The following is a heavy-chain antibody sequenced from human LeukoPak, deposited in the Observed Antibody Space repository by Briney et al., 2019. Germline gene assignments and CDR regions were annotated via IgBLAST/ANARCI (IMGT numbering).Heavy chain of an antibody. Sequence: SETLSLTCTVSGGSISSYYWSWIRQPPGKGLEWIGYIYYSGSTNYNPSLKSRATISVDTSKNQFSLKLSSVTAADTAVYYCARGGYLGYCSSTSCYYGMDVWGQGTTVTVSS. J-gene: IGHJ6*02. D-gene: IGHD2-2*01. CDR1: GGSISSYY. CDR2: IYYSGST. V-gene: IGHV4-59*01. CDR3: ARGGYLGYCSSTSCYYGMDV.